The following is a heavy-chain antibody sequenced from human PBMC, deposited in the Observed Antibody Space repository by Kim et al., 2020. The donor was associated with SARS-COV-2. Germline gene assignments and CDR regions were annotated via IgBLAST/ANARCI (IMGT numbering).Heavy chain of an antibody. J-gene: IGHJ4*02. Sequence: NPSLKSPVTLSVDTSKNQFSLKLSSVTAADTAVYYCARHGTGYSSSWYGYWGQGTLVTVSS. D-gene: IGHD6-13*01. V-gene: IGHV4-59*08. CDR3: ARHGTGYSSSWYGY.